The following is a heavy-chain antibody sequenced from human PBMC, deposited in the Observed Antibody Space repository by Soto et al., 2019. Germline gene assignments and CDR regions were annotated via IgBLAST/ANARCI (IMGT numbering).Heavy chain of an antibody. CDR1: GGAISSGSSY. CDR2: SYYLGTT. V-gene: IGHV4-39*01. Sequence: RQLPASGPGLAKPSETLSLTGTVSGGAISSGSSYWGWIRQPPGKGLEWIGSSYYLGTTYYNPSLVRLVSISVETSPTQFSLMLKSLTTADTAVFSCAGLCPYVSRGYHLNYLGPGTLVTVSS. D-gene: IGHD3-22*01. CDR3: AGLCPYVSRGYHLNY. J-gene: IGHJ4*02.